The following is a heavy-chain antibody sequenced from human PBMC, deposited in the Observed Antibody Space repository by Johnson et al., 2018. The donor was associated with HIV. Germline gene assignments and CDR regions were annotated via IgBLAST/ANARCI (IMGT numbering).Heavy chain of an antibody. Sequence: QVQLVESGGGVVQPGRSLRLSCAASGFTFSTYAIHWVRQAPGKGLEWVAVITGDGGRTHYADSVRGRFIISRDNSKNTVYLQMNTLRADDTAVYYCAKHLGSDAFDYWGQGTLVTVSS. J-gene: IGHJ3*01. V-gene: IGHV3-30*18. CDR2: ITGDGGRT. CDR3: AKHLGSDAFDY. CDR1: GFTFSTYA. D-gene: IGHD1-26*01.